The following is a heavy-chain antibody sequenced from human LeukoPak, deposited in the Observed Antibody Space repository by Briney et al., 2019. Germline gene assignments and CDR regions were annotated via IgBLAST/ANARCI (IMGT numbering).Heavy chain of an antibody. CDR2: IKTKTEGGTT. V-gene: IGHV3-15*01. J-gene: IGHJ4*02. CDR1: GFTFNNAW. D-gene: IGHD3-10*01. Sequence: GGSLRLFCGASGFTFNNAWMRWVRQAPGKGVECVGRIKTKTEGGTTDNAAPVKGRFTISRDDSKNTLYLQMNSLKTDDTAVYYCTTQHSGSYDYWGQGTLVTVSS. CDR3: TTQHSGSYDY.